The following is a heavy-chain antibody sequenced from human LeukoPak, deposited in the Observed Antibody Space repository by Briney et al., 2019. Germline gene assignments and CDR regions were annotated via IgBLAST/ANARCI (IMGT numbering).Heavy chain of an antibody. D-gene: IGHD6-19*01. CDR1: GGSISSYY. Sequence: PSETLSLTCTVSGGSISSYYWSWIRQPPGKGLEWIGYIYYSGSTNYNPSLKSRVTISVDTSKNQFSLKLSSVTAADTAVYYCARHCGGWSDAFDIWGQGTMVTVSS. CDR2: IYYSGST. J-gene: IGHJ3*02. V-gene: IGHV4-59*08. CDR3: ARHCGGWSDAFDI.